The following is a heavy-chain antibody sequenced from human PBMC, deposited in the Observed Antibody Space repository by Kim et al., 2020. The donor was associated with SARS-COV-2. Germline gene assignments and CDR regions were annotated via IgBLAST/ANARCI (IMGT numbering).Heavy chain of an antibody. V-gene: IGHV7-4-1*02. CDR1: GYTFTSYA. Sequence: ASVKVSCKASGYTFTSYAMNWVRQAPGQGLEWMGWINTNTGNPTYAQGFTGRFVFSLDTSVSTAYLQISSLKAEDTAVYYCAGQVSSSWPYYYYYYGMDVWGQGTTVTVSS. D-gene: IGHD6-13*01. J-gene: IGHJ6*02. CDR3: AGQVSSSWPYYYYYYGMDV. CDR2: INTNTGNP.